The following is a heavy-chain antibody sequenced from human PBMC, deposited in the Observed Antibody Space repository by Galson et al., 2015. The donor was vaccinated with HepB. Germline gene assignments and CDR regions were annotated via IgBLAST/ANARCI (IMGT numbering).Heavy chain of an antibody. D-gene: IGHD3-9*01. V-gene: IGHV1-2*06. CDR2: INPNSNDT. CDR1: GYRFTGYY. J-gene: IGHJ4*02. CDR3: GRGGHDVLTGYYRHYFEH. Sequence: SCKASGYRFTGYYIHWVRQTPGQGLEWMGRINPNSNDTNYAQKFQGRVTMTRDTSISTAYMELSRLTFDDTAVYYCGRGGHDVLTGYYRHYFEHWGQGTLVTVSS.